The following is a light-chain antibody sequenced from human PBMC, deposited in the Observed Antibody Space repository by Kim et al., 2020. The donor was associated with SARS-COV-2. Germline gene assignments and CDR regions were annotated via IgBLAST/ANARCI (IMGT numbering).Light chain of an antibody. CDR1: SGDVGGHTY. CDR3: SSYTGSTTVV. V-gene: IGLV2-14*03. Sequence: QSITISCTGSSGDVGGHTYVSWYQKHPGKVPKLMIYDVSNRPSRVSNRFSGSKSGNTASLTISGLQAEDEADYYCSSYTGSTTVVFGGGTQLTVL. CDR2: DVS. J-gene: IGLJ2*01.